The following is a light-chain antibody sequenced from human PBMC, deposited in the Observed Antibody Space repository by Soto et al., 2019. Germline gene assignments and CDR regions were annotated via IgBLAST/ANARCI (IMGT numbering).Light chain of an antibody. CDR2: EVS. CDR1: SSDVGGYNY. CDR3: ISYTNSSPL. V-gene: IGLV2-14*01. Sequence: QSVLTQPASVSASLRQSITISCTGTSSDVGGYNYVSWYQQHPGKAPKLIIYEVSNRPSGVSNRFSGSKSGNTASLTISGLQSEDEADYYCISYTNSSPLFGTGTKLTVL. J-gene: IGLJ1*01.